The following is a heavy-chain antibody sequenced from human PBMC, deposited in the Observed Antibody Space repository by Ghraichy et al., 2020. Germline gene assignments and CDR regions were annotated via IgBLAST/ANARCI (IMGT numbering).Heavy chain of an antibody. Sequence: SVKVSCKASGGTFSSYAISWVRQAPGQGLEWMGGIIPIFGTANYAQKFQGRVTITADESTSTAYMELSSLRSEDTAVYYCARAPSSYDPPFYWGQGTLVTVSS. CDR3: ARAPSSYDPPFY. V-gene: IGHV1-69*13. J-gene: IGHJ4*02. CDR1: GGTFSSYA. D-gene: IGHD5-12*01. CDR2: IIPIFGTA.